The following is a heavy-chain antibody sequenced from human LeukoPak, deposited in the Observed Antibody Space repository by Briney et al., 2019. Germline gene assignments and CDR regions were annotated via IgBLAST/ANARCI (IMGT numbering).Heavy chain of an antibody. CDR3: AGRSGSRGDAFDI. Sequence: SVKGRFTISRDNAKNSLYLQMNSLRAEDTAVYYCAGRSGSRGDAFDIWGQGTMVTVSS. V-gene: IGHV3-11*03. D-gene: IGHD1-26*01. J-gene: IGHJ3*02.